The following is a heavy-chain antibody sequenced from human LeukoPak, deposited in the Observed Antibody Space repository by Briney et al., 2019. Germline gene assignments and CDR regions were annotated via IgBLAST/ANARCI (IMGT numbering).Heavy chain of an antibody. D-gene: IGHD4-23*01. CDR2: INQGGSEK. Sequence: GGSLRLSCAASRFTFSNYWMSWVRQPAGKGLEWVANINQGGSEKYYLNSVKGRFTISRDNAKNSLYLQMNSLRAEDTAVYYCAANGGPFDFWGQGTLVTVSS. CDR3: AANGGPFDF. V-gene: IGHV3-7*05. J-gene: IGHJ4*02. CDR1: RFTFSNYW.